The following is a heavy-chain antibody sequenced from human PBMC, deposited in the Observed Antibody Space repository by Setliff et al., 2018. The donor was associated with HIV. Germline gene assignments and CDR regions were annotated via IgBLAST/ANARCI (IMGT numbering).Heavy chain of an antibody. CDR3: ARLTTTLSYYYYMDV. Sequence: SVKVSCKASGGTFSSYAISWVRQAPGRGLEWMGGIIPIFGTANYAQKFQGRVTITADESTSTAYMELSSLRSEDTAVYYCARLTTTLSYYYYMDVWGKGTTVTVSS. CDR1: GGTFSSYA. CDR2: IIPIFGTA. V-gene: IGHV1-69*13. J-gene: IGHJ6*03. D-gene: IGHD4-4*01.